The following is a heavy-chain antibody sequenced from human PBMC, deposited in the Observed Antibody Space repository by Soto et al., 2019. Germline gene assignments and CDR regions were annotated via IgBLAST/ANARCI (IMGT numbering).Heavy chain of an antibody. J-gene: IGHJ4*01. CDR2: ISAYNGNT. CDR1: GYTFTSYG. V-gene: IGHV1-18*04. CDR3: ARAVEMARIDFDY. D-gene: IGHD5-12*01. Sequence: QVQLVQSGAEVKKPGASVKVSCKASGYTFTSYGISWVRQAPGQGLEWMGWISAYNGNTNYAQKLQGRVTITTDTATSTAYMELRSARSDDTVLYYCARAVEMARIDFDYWGQGTLVTVS.